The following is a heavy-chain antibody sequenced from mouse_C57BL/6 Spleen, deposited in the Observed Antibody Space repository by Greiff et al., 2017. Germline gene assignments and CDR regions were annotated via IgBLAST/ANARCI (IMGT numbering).Heavy chain of an antibody. J-gene: IGHJ2*01. CDR3: AREDDYDGDFDY. D-gene: IGHD2-4*01. V-gene: IGHV1-81*01. Sequence: QVQLQQSGAELARPGASVKLSCKASGYTFTSYGISWVKQRTGQGLEWIGEIYPRSGNTYYNEKFKGKATLTANKSSSTAYMALRSLTSEDSSVYFCAREDDYDGDFDYWGQGTTLTVSS. CDR2: IYPRSGNT. CDR1: GYTFTSYG.